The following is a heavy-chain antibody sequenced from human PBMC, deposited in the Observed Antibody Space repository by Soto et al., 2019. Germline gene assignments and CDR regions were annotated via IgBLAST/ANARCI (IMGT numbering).Heavy chain of an antibody. D-gene: IGHD3-10*01. J-gene: IGHJ4*02. CDR1: GDTFSRYT. CDR3: ATSYGSGSAHFDT. Sequence: QVQLVQSGAEVKMPGSSVTVSCTASGDTFSRYTINWVRQAPGQGPEWVGRVIPILGMSDYAHKFQGRVSITAAKSTSTGYMLVSRVRSDDTAVYYCATSYGSGSAHFDTWGQGTLVTVSS. V-gene: IGHV1-69*02. CDR2: VIPILGMS.